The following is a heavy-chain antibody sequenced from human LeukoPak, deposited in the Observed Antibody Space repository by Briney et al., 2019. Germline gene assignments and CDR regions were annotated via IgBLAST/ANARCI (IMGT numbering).Heavy chain of an antibody. D-gene: IGHD6-13*01. CDR2: INHSGST. Sequence: SETLSLTCTVSGGSINNYYWSWIRQPPGKGLEWIGEINHSGSTNYNPSLKSRVTISVDTSKNQFPLKLNSVTAADTAVYYCARVRAAAGTSWFDPWGQGTLVTVSS. CDR1: GGSINNYY. CDR3: ARVRAAAGTSWFDP. J-gene: IGHJ5*02. V-gene: IGHV4-34*01.